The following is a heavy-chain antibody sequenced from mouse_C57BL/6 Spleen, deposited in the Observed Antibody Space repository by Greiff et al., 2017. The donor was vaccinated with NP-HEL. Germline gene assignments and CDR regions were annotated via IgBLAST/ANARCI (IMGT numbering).Heavy chain of an antibody. Sequence: DVKLVESEGGLVQPGSSMKLSCTASGFTFSDYYMAWVRQVPEKGLEWVANINYDGSSTYYLDSLKSRFIISRDNAKNILYLQMSSLKSEDTSTYYCARAHGNYRFDYWGQGTTLTVSS. CDR3: ARAHGNYRFDY. CDR2: INYDGSST. CDR1: GFTFSDYY. V-gene: IGHV5-16*01. D-gene: IGHD2-1*01. J-gene: IGHJ2*01.